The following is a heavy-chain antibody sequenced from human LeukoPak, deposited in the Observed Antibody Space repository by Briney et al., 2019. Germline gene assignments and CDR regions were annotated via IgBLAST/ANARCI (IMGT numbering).Heavy chain of an antibody. Sequence: GGSLRLSCSASGFTFSRYAMHWVRQAPGKGLEYVSAISSNGGSTYYADSVRGRFTISRDNSNNTLYLQMNSLRVEDTAVYYCARGRFGLSLDYWGQGTLVTVSS. CDR1: GFTFSRYA. D-gene: IGHD3-16*01. V-gene: IGHV3-64*04. J-gene: IGHJ4*02. CDR3: ARGRFGLSLDY. CDR2: ISSNGGST.